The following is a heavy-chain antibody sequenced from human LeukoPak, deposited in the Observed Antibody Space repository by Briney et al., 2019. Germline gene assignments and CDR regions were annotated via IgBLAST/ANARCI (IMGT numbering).Heavy chain of an antibody. CDR1: GFTFSNFN. CDR2: ISGSGDRT. D-gene: IGHD6-19*01. CDR3: AREEGYSSGWYLY. J-gene: IGHJ4*02. Sequence: GGSLRLSCEASGFTFSNFNMNWVRQARGKGLEWVSAISGSGDRTYYADSVKGRFTISSDNSKNTLYLQMNGLRAEDTAVYYCAREEGYSSGWYLYWGQGTLVTVSS. V-gene: IGHV3-23*01.